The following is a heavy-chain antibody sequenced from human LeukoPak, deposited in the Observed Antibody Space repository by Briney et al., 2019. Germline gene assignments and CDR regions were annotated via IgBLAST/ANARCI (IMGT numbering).Heavy chain of an antibody. J-gene: IGHJ4*02. D-gene: IGHD3-10*01. CDR3: ARGRGGNFDY. CDR1: GYTFTSYD. Sequence: ASVKVSCKASGYTFTSYDINWVRQASGQGLEWMGWMNPDSGSTVYAQKFQGRVTMTRSTSISTAYMELSGLRSEDTAVYYCARGRGGNFDYWGQGSLVTVSS. CDR2: MNPDSGST. V-gene: IGHV1-8*02.